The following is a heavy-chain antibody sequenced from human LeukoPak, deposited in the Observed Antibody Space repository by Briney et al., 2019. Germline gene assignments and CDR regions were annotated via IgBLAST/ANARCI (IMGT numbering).Heavy chain of an antibody. D-gene: IGHD3-22*01. CDR3: AKVRMITMIAYDAFDI. J-gene: IGHJ3*02. Sequence: GGSLRLSCAASGFTFRSYAMSWVSQAPGKGLGWVSAISGSSSRTYYADSVKGRLSISRDNSKNTLYLQMNSLRAEDTAVYYCAKVRMITMIAYDAFDIWGQGTMVTVSS. V-gene: IGHV3-23*01. CDR1: GFTFRSYA. CDR2: ISGSSSRT.